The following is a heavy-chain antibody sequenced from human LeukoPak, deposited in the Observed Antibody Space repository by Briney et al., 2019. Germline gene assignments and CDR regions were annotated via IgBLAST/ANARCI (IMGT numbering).Heavy chain of an antibody. V-gene: IGHV3-33*01. D-gene: IGHD3-22*01. J-gene: IGHJ4*02. Sequence: PGRSLRLSCAASGFTFSSYGMHWVRQAPGKGLEWVAVIWHDGSNKYYADSVKGRFTISRDNSKNTLYLQMNSLRAEDTAVYYCARDRGYYDSSVPFDYWGQGTLVTVSS. CDR3: ARDRGYYDSSVPFDY. CDR1: GFTFSSYG. CDR2: IWHDGSNK.